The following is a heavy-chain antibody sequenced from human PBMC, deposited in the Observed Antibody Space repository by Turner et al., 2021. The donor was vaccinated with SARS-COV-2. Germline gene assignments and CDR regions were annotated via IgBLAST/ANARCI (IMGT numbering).Heavy chain of an antibody. CDR2: FDPEDGET. CDR3: ATGYQLRVNWFDP. J-gene: IGHJ5*02. D-gene: IGHD2-2*01. Sequence: QVQLVQSGAEVKKPGASVKVSCKISGYTLTELSMYWVRQAPGKGLEWMEGFDPEDGETIYEQSFQSRVTMTEDTSTDTAYMELGSLRSEDTAVYYCATGYQLRVNWFDPWGQGTLVTVSS. V-gene: IGHV1-24*01. CDR1: GYTLTELS.